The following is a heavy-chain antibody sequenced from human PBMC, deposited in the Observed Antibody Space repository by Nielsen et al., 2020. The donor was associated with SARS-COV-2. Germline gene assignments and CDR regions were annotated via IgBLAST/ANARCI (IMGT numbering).Heavy chain of an antibody. CDR2: INPNSSDT. CDR1: VYTFTGYY. Sequence: ASVKVSCKASVYTFTGYYMHWVRQAPGQGLEWMGWINPNSSDTNYAQKFHGRVTMTRDTSISTAYMELSSLRSDDTAVFYCARDGYSGGSDSWGQGTLVTVSS. D-gene: IGHD6-19*01. V-gene: IGHV1-2*02. CDR3: ARDGYSGGSDS. J-gene: IGHJ4*02.